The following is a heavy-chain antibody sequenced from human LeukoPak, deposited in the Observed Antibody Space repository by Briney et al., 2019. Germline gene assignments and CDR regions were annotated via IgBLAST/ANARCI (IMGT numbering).Heavy chain of an antibody. CDR2: ICWNSGII. V-gene: IGHV3-9*03. D-gene: IGHD2-15*01. CDR1: GFTFDDYA. Sequence: GGSLRLSCAASGFTFDDYAMHWVRQAPGKGLEWVSGICWNSGIIGYADSVRGRFTISRDNAKNPLYLQIYSLRAEDMALYYCAKGIGAARETEPFDYWGQGTLVTVSS. CDR3: AKGIGAARETEPFDY. J-gene: IGHJ4*02.